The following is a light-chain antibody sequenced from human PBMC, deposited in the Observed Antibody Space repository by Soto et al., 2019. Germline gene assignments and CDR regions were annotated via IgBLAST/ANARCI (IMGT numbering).Light chain of an antibody. CDR3: TSYAGSNNHV. J-gene: IGLJ1*01. Sequence: QSALTQPPSASGSPGQSVTISCTGTSSDVGGYNYVSWYQQHPGKAPKVLNYEVTKRPSGVPGRFSRSNSGDTASLTVSGLKSEHEATYYCTSYAGSNNHVFGPGTTVTVL. CDR1: SSDVGGYNY. CDR2: EVT. V-gene: IGLV2-8*01.